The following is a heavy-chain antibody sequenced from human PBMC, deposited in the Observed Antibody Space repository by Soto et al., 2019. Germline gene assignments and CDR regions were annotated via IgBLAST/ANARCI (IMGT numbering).Heavy chain of an antibody. CDR2: IYPGDSDT. CDR1: AYTFTSYW. J-gene: IGHJ1*01. Sequence: PGESLKISCKGSAYTFTSYWIGLLRQMPGKGLEWMGIIYPGDSDTRYSPSFQGQVTISADKSISTAYLQWNSLKASDAAIYYFARRAVGSAYFEYWGQGTLVSVSS. V-gene: IGHV5-51*01. D-gene: IGHD1-26*01. CDR3: ARRAVGSAYFEY.